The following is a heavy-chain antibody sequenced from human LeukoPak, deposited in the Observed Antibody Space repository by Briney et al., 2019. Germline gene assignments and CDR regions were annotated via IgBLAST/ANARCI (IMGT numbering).Heavy chain of an antibody. CDR2: IYSGGST. V-gene: IGHV3-53*04. CDR1: GFTFSSYS. Sequence: PGGSLRLSCAASGFTFSSYSMSWVRQAPGKGLEWVSVIYSGGSTYYADSVKGRFTISRHNSKNTLYLQMNSLRAEDTAVYYCARGLSSYVFDYWGQGTLVTVSS. D-gene: IGHD2-2*01. J-gene: IGHJ4*02. CDR3: ARGLSSYVFDY.